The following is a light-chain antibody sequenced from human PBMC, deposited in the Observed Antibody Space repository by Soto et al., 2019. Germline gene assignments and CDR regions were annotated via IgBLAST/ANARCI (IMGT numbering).Light chain of an antibody. V-gene: IGKV3-20*01. CDR2: GAS. CDR1: QSVSSNY. Sequence: EIVLTQSPGTLSLSPGERATLSCRASQSVSSNYLAWYQQEPGQAPRLLIYGASSRATDVPDRFSGSGSGTDFTLTISRLEPEDFAVYYCQQYASSPLTFGQGTKVDIK. J-gene: IGKJ1*01. CDR3: QQYASSPLT.